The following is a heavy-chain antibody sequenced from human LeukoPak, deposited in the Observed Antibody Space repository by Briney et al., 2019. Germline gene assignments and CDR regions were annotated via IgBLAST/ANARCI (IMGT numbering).Heavy chain of an antibody. CDR1: GFTFSNSD. V-gene: IGHV3-21*01. CDR3: ARDGSVSTEGYSYGPFDY. J-gene: IGHJ4*02. Sequence: PGGSLRLSCAASGFTFSNSDMNWVRQAPGKGLEWISSIDTDGTYIHYADSVKGRFTISRDNSKNTLYLQMNSLRAEDTAVYYCARDGSVSTEGYSYGPFDYWGQGTLVTVSS. CDR2: IDTDGTYI. D-gene: IGHD5-18*01.